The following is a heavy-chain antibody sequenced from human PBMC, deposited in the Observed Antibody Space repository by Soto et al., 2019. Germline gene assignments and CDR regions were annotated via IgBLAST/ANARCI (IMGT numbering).Heavy chain of an antibody. J-gene: IGHJ6*03. CDR1: GYTFTNYV. V-gene: IGHV1-18*01. CDR3: ARVRHLGGYCYDYIDV. D-gene: IGHD6-25*01. CDR2: IGAYNGNT. Sequence: QVQLWQSGAEVKKPRASVKVSCKASGYTFTNYVIPWVRQAPGQGLEWMGWIGAYNGNTLYTERLQGRVTMTTDTSTSSAYMELRALRSDDSAVYYCARVRHLGGYCYDYIDVWGDGTTVTASS.